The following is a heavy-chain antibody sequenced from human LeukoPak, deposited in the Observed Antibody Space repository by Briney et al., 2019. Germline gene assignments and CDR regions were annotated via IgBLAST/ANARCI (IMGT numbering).Heavy chain of an antibody. V-gene: IGHV4-59*01. J-gene: IGHJ6*03. CDR1: GGSFSGYY. CDR3: ARGTDYGGNSGSIYYYYYYMDV. CDR2: IYYSGST. D-gene: IGHD4-23*01. Sequence: SETLSLTCAVYGGSFSGYYWSWIRQPPGKGLEWIGYIYYSGSTNYNPSLKSRVTISVDTSKNQFSLKLSSVTAADTAVYYCARGTDYGGNSGSIYYYYYYMDVWGKGTTVTVSS.